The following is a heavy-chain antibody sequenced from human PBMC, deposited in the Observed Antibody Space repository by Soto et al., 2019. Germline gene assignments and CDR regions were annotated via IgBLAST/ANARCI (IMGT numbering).Heavy chain of an antibody. V-gene: IGHV4-34*01. Sequence: QVQLQQWGAGLLKPSETLSLTCAVYGGSFSGYYWNWIRQPPGKGLEWIGEINHSGSTNYNPSLKSRFTISVDTSKNQFSLKLSSVTAADTAVYYCARGYGSNFDYWGQGALVTVSS. CDR3: ARGYGSNFDY. D-gene: IGHD6-19*01. CDR2: INHSGST. J-gene: IGHJ4*02. CDR1: GGSFSGYY.